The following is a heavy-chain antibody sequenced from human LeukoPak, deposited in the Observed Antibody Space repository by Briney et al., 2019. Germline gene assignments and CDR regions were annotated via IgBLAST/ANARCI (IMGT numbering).Heavy chain of an antibody. J-gene: IGHJ4*02. CDR3: AREDRYSRGPTEDY. D-gene: IGHD6-19*01. Sequence: GGSLRLSCSASGFTFSSYWLTWVRQAPGKGLEWVANVKEDGSEKYYVDSVKGRFTISRDNAKKSLYLQMNSLRAEDAAVYYCAREDRYSRGPTEDYWGQGTLVTVSS. CDR1: GFTFSSYW. V-gene: IGHV3-7*04. CDR2: VKEDGSEK.